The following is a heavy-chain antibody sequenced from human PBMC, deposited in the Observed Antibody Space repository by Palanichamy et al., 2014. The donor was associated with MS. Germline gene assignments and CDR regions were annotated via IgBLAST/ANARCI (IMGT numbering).Heavy chain of an antibody. J-gene: IGHJ6*02. CDR2: ISSSSSTI. Sequence: EVQLVESGGGLVQPGGSLRLSCVASGFTFSSYSMNWVRQAPGKGLEWVSYISSSSSTIYYADSVKGRFTISRDNAKNSLYLQMNSLRDEDTAVYYCARVTAAGSRFYYYGMDVWGQGTTVTVSS. V-gene: IGHV3-48*02. CDR1: GFTFSSYS. CDR3: ARVTAAGSRFYYYGMDV. D-gene: IGHD6-13*01.